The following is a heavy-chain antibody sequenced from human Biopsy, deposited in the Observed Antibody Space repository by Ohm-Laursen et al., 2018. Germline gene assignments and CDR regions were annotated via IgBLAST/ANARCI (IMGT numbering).Heavy chain of an antibody. CDR3: AGDDGFYDRTSGMDV. CDR1: GFPFHNYA. Sequence: SLRLSCAASGFPFHNYAMNWVRQAPGKGLEWVSYINSDASYIYYGVSVRGRFTISRDNAKNSVYLQMNSLRVENTAVYYCAGDDGFYDRTSGMDVWGQGTTVTVSS. D-gene: IGHD3-22*01. V-gene: IGHV3-21*01. CDR2: INSDASYI. J-gene: IGHJ6*02.